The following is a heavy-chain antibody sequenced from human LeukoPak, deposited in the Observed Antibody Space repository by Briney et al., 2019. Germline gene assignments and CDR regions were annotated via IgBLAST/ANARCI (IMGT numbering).Heavy chain of an antibody. CDR2: IKQDGSEK. Sequence: GGSLRLSCAASGFTFSSYWMSWVRQAPGKGLEWVANIKQDGSEKYYVDSVKGRFTISRDNAKNSLSLQMNSLRVEDTAVYYCARDRVTMVRGVMGYYYYYMDVWGKGTTVTVSS. D-gene: IGHD3-10*01. CDR3: ARDRVTMVRGVMGYYYYYMDV. CDR1: GFTFSSYW. V-gene: IGHV3-7*01. J-gene: IGHJ6*03.